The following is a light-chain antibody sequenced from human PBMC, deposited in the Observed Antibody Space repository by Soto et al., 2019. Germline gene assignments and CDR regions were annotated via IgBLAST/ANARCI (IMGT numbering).Light chain of an antibody. J-gene: IGKJ1*01. CDR1: QSVSRN. CDR2: GAS. CDR3: QQYDNGPPWT. V-gene: IGKV3-15*01. Sequence: EIVMTQSPATLSVSPGERATLSCRASQSVSRNLAWYQQKPGQAPRLLIYGASTRATGIPARFSGSGSGTDFTLTISSLQSEDFALYYCQQYDNGPPWTFGQGPKVEIK.